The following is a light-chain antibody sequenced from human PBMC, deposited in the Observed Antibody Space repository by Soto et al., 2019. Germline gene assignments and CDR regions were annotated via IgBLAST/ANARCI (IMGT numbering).Light chain of an antibody. V-gene: IGKV3-15*01. Sequence: EIVMTQSPATLSVSPGEGATLSCRASQSVRSNVAWYYQKPGQAPRLLIYRASSRAAGLPDRFSGSGSETEFTLTISTLQSEDFAVYYCQQYNKWPITFGQGTRREIK. CDR3: QQYNKWPIT. CDR1: QSVRSN. J-gene: IGKJ5*01. CDR2: RAS.